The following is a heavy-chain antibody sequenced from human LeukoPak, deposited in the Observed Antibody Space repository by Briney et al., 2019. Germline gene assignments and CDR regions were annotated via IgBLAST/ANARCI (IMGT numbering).Heavy chain of an antibody. CDR2: ITRSSIYT. CDR3: VRALYDGSGYYSHFDY. D-gene: IGHD3-22*01. J-gene: IGHJ4*02. V-gene: IGHV3-21*01. Sequence: GGSLRLSCAGSGFTFSSYSMTWVRQAPGKGLEWVSSITRSSIYTYYADSVKGRFTISRDNAKKSLYLQMNSLRTGDTAVYYCVRALYDGSGYYSHFDYWGQGTLVTVSS. CDR1: GFTFSSYS.